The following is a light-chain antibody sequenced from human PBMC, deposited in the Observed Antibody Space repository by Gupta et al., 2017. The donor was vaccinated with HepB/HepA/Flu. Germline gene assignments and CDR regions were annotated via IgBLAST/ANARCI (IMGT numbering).Light chain of an antibody. Sequence: SVLSQPPSLPVAPAQRVTISCTGSSSNTGAGYDVHWYQQLPGTAPKLLIYGNSKRPSGVPDRFSGSKSGTSASLAITGLQAEDEADYYCQSYDSSLSGSVFGGGTKLTVL. CDR2: GNS. CDR3: QSYDSSLSGSV. V-gene: IGLV1-40*01. J-gene: IGLJ3*02. CDR1: SSNTGAGYD.